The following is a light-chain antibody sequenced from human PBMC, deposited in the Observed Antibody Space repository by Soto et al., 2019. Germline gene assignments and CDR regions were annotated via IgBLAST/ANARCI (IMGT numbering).Light chain of an antibody. V-gene: IGKV1-5*03. CDR1: QSISSW. CDR3: QQYNSYST. CDR2: KAS. Sequence: DIQMTQSPSTLSASVGDRVTITCRASQSISSWLAWYQQKPGKAPKLLIYKASSLESGVPSRFSGGGSGTDFTLTISSLQPDDFATYYCQQYNSYSTFGQGTKVEIK. J-gene: IGKJ1*01.